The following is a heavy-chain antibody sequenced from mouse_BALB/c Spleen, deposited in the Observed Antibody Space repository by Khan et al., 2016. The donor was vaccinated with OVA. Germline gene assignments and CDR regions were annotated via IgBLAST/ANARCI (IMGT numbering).Heavy chain of an antibody. D-gene: IGHD2-14*01. V-gene: IGHV4-1*02. CDR2: INPDSSTI. CDR3: SRPYRYDERAWFAY. Sequence: EVKLLESGGGLVQPGGSLKLSCAASGFDFSRYWMSWVRQAPGKGLEWIGEINPDSSTINYTPSLKDKFIISRDNAKNTLYLQMSKVRSEDTALYYCSRPYRYDERAWFAYWGQGTLVTVSA. CDR1: GFDFSRYW. J-gene: IGHJ3*01.